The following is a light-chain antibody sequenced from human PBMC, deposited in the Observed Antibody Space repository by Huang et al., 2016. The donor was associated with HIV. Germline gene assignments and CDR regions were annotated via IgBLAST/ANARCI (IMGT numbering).Light chain of an antibody. CDR3: QQSYNTPLT. CDR2: AAS. V-gene: IGKV1-39*01. CDR1: QSINSY. Sequence: DIQMTQSPSSLSASVGDRVTITCRASQSINSYLNWYQQKPGKAPKVLIYAASSLQSGVPSRVIGSGSGTDFTLTINSLQPEDFAIYYCQQSYNTPLTFGGGTRLEIK. J-gene: IGKJ4*01.